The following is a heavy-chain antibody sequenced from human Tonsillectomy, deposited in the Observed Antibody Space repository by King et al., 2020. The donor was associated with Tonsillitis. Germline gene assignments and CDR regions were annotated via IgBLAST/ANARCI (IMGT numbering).Heavy chain of an antibody. Sequence: QLQESGPGLVKPSETLSLTCTVSGGSISSRSYSWGWIRQPPGKGLEWIGTIYKSGSTYYNPSLESRVTISVDTSKNQFSLMLSSVTAADTAVYYCAGPRRWLPQDPFDIWGQGTMVTVSS. D-gene: IGHD5-24*01. CDR3: AGPRRWLPQDPFDI. CDR2: IYKSGST. J-gene: IGHJ3*02. CDR1: GGSISSRSYS. V-gene: IGHV4-39*01.